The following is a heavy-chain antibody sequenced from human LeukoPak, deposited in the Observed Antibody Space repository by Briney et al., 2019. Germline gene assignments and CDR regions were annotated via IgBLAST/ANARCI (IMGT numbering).Heavy chain of an antibody. J-gene: IGHJ3*02. V-gene: IGHV4-34*01. CDR1: GGTFRGYY. CDR3: ARAERRYYDILTGYYLQAAFDI. D-gene: IGHD3-9*01. Sequence: AETLSLTCAVYGGTFRGYYWSWIRQPPGKGLEWIGEIHYTGATNYKPSLKSRVTISGDPSKNQVSLRVSSVTAADTAVYYCARAERRYYDILTGYYLQAAFDIWGQGTMVTVSS. CDR2: IHYTGAT.